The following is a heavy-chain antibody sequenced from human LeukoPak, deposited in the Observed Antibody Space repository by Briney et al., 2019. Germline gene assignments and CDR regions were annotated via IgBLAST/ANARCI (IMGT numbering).Heavy chain of an antibody. CDR2: INHSGIT. D-gene: IGHD4/OR15-4a*01. CDR1: GGSFSGYY. Sequence: PSETLSLTCAVYGGSFSGYYWSWIRQPPEKGLEWGGEINHSGITNSNPALKTRVTVSVDTSKNQFYLKLSSVTVADTALYYCARVGTMVVHLDYWRQGTLVTVSS. CDR3: ARVGTMVVHLDY. V-gene: IGHV4-34*01. J-gene: IGHJ4*02.